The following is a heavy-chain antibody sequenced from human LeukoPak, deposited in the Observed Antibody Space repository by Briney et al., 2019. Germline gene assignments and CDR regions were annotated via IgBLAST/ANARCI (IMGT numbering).Heavy chain of an antibody. CDR1: GFNFRDHW. D-gene: IGHD6-19*01. CDR2: IKNDGSET. CDR3: VKNDGWFHLAQ. J-gene: IGHJ4*02. Sequence: GGSLRLSCAVSGFNFRDHWMDWVRQAPGKGLQWVGHIKNDGSETYYLDSLKGRFSISRDNTNNALYLQMNSLRVGDTAVYYCVKNDGWFHLAQWGQGTLVTVSS. V-gene: IGHV3-7*03.